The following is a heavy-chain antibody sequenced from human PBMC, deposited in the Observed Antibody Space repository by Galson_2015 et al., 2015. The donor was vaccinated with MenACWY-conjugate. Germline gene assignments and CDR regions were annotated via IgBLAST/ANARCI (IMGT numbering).Heavy chain of an antibody. CDR1: GFTFSNYW. CDR3: ARGGDVEVVPAARYGMDV. D-gene: IGHD2-2*01. J-gene: IGHJ6*02. Sequence: SLRLSCAASGFTFSNYWMTWVRQAPGKGLECVATIKQDGTERYYVDSLKGRFTISRDNAKNSLYLQMSSLSAEDTAVYYCARGGDVEVVPAARYGMDVWGQGTTVTVSS. V-gene: IGHV3-7*03. CDR2: IKQDGTER.